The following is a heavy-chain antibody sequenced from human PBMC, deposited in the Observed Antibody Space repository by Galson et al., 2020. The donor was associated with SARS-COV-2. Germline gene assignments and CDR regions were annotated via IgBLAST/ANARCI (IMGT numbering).Heavy chain of an antibody. CDR1: GYTFTDYY. D-gene: IGHD3-3*02. V-gene: IGHV1-2*02. J-gene: IGHJ4*02. Sequence: GESLKISCKASGYTFTDYYIHWVRQAPGQGLEWMGWINPNSGGTNYAQKFQGRVTLTRDTSISTAFMELTSLRSDDTAMYYCARASLALVGRTINYWGQGTLVTVSS. CDR3: ARASLALVGRTINY. CDR2: INPNSGGT.